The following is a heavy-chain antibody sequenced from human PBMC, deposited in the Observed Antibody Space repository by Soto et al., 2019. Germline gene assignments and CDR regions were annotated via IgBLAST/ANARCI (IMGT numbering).Heavy chain of an antibody. CDR2: IWYDRSNQ. V-gene: IGHV3-33*01. J-gene: IGHJ6*02. CDR1: GFTFSSYG. Sequence: PGGSLRLSCAASGFTFSSYGMHWVRQAPGKGLEWVTVIWYDRSNQYSADSVKGRFTISRDNSKNTLYLQMNSLRAEDTAVYYCARDTYCGGDCYSRVNYYYYGMDVWGQGTTVTVSS. CDR3: ARDTYCGGDCYSRVNYYYYGMDV. D-gene: IGHD2-21*02.